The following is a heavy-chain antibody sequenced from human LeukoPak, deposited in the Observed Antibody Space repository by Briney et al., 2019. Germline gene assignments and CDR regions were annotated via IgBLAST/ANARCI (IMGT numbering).Heavy chain of an antibody. V-gene: IGHV4-59*08. CDR3: ARSVGCSGGSCYSPYYYYYGMDV. Sequence: SETLSLTCTVSGGSISSYYWSWIRQPPGKGLEWIGYIYYSGSTNYNPSLKSRVTTSVDTSKNQFSLKLSSVTAADTAVYYCARSVGCSGGSCYSPYYYYYGMDVWGQGTTVTVS. J-gene: IGHJ6*02. D-gene: IGHD2-15*01. CDR1: GGSISSYY. CDR2: IYYSGST.